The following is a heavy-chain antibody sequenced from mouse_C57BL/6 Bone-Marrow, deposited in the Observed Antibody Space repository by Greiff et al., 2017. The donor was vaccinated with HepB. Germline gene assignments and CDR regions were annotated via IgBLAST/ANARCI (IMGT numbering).Heavy chain of an antibody. V-gene: IGHV14-1*01. J-gene: IGHJ3*01. CDR2: IDPEDGDT. CDR1: GFNIKDYY. CDR3: TTRGYDYVPFAY. Sequence: EVKLMESGAELVRPGASVKLSCTASGFNIKDYYMHWVKQRPEQGLEWIGRIDPEDGDTEYAPKFQGKATLTADTSSNPAYLQLSSLTSEDTAVYYCTTRGYDYVPFAYWGQGTLVTVSA. D-gene: IGHD2-4*01.